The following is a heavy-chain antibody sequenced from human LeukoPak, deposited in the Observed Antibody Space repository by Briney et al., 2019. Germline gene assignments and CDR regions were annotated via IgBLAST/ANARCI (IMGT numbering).Heavy chain of an antibody. CDR3: ARVRVVAATSRWFDP. D-gene: IGHD2-15*01. Sequence: GGSLRLSCAASGFTFSTYAMSWVRQAPGKGLEWVSAFSGRGGTTYYADSVKGRFTISRDSSKNTLYLQMNSLRAEDTAVYYCARVRVVAATSRWFDPWGQGTLVTVSS. J-gene: IGHJ5*02. CDR1: GFTFSTYA. CDR2: FSGRGGTT. V-gene: IGHV3-23*01.